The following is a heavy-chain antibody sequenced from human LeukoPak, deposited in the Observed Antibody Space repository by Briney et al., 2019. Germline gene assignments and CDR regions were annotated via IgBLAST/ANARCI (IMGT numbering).Heavy chain of an antibody. CDR1: GYSISSGYY. CDR3: ARDGLHHNWFDP. J-gene: IGHJ5*02. Sequence: SETLSLTCTVSGYSISSGYYWGWIRPPPGKGLEWIGNIYHSGSTHYNPSLKSRVTISVDTSKNQFSLKLSSVTAADTAVYYCARDGLHHNWFDPWGQGTLVTVSS. CDR2: IYHSGST. V-gene: IGHV4-38-2*02. D-gene: IGHD4-11*01.